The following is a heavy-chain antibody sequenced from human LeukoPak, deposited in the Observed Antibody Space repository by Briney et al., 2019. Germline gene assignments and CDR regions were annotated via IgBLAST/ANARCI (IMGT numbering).Heavy chain of an antibody. CDR3: AGVRLYGMDV. CDR1: GGSFSGYY. Sequence: PSETLSLTCAVYGGSFSGYYWSWIRQPPGKGLEWIGEINHSGSTNYNPSLKSRVTISVDTSKNQFSLKLSSVTAADTAVYYCAGVRLYGMDVWGQGTTVTVSS. J-gene: IGHJ6*02. V-gene: IGHV4-34*01. CDR2: INHSGST.